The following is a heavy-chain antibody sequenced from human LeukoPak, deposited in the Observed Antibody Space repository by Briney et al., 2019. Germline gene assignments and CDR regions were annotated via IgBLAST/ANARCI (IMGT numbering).Heavy chain of an antibody. D-gene: IGHD4-17*01. CDR3: ARAGYGDYIR. J-gene: IGHJ4*02. V-gene: IGHV4-59*01. CDR2: ISYSGST. CDR1: GGSISSYY. Sequence: SETLSLTCTVSGGSISSYYWSWIRQPPGKGLEWIGYISYSGSTNYNPSLKSRVTISEDTSKSQFSLRLTSVTAADTALYYCARAGYGDYIRWGRGTLVTVSS.